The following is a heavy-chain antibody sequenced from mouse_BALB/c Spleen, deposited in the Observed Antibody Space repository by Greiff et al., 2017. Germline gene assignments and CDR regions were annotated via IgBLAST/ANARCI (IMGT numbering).Heavy chain of an antibody. Sequence: VQLKQSGPELVKPGASVKMSCKASGYTFTSYVMHWVKQKPGQGLEWIGYINPYNDGTKYNEKFKGKATLTSDKSSSTAYMELSSLTSEDSAVYFCARSIYYYGSRDWYFDVWGAGTTVTVSS. CDR3: ARSIYYYGSRDWYFDV. D-gene: IGHD1-1*01. CDR1: GYTFTSYV. CDR2: INPYNDGT. J-gene: IGHJ1*01. V-gene: IGHV1-14*01.